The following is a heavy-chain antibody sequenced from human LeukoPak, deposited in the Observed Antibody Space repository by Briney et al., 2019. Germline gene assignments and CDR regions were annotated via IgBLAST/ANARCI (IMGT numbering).Heavy chain of an antibody. V-gene: IGHV6-1*01. J-gene: IGHJ4*02. CDR3: AKEIWNGEWLLHLFDY. CDR2: TYYRSKWYN. D-gene: IGHD3-3*01. CDR1: GDSVSSNSAA. Sequence: SQTLSLTCAISGDSVSSNSAAWNWIRQSPSRGLEWLGRTYYRSKWYNDYSASVKSRITVNSDTSKNQFSLQLNSVTPEDTAVYYCAKEIWNGEWLLHLFDYWGQGTLVTVSS.